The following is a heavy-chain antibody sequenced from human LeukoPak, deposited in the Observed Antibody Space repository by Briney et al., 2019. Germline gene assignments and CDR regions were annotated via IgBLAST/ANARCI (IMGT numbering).Heavy chain of an antibody. Sequence: GGSLRLSCAASGFTFSSYAMSWVRQAPGKGLEWVSAISGSGGSTYYADSVKGRFTISRDISKNTLYLQMNSLRAEDTAVYYCAKDETGNYYDSSGYPSYFDYWGRGTLVTVSS. CDR3: AKDETGNYYDSSGYPSYFDY. J-gene: IGHJ4*02. V-gene: IGHV3-23*01. CDR1: GFTFSSYA. D-gene: IGHD3-22*01. CDR2: ISGSGGST.